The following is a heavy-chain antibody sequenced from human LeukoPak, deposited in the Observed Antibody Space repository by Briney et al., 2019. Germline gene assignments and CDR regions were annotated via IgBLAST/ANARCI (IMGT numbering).Heavy chain of an antibody. V-gene: IGHV1-2*02. Sequence: ASVKVSCKASGYIFIDYYMYWVRQAPGQGLEWMAWINPNSGGTKYAQKFQGRVTMTRDTSISTAYMELSRLRSDDTAVYYCARGFYGDYYYYGMDVWGRGTTVTVSS. D-gene: IGHD4-17*01. CDR1: GYIFIDYY. CDR2: INPNSGGT. J-gene: IGHJ6*02. CDR3: ARGFYGDYYYYGMDV.